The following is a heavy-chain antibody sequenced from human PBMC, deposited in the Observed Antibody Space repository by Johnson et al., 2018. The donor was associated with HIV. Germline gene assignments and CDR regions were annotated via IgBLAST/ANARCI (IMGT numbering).Heavy chain of an antibody. V-gene: IGHV3-30-3*01. J-gene: IGHJ3*02. CDR1: GFTFSSYA. CDR2: ISNDGSIK. Sequence: QMQLVESGGGVVQPGRSLRLSCAASGFTFSSYAMHWVRQAPGKGLEWVAVISNDGSIKFSADSVKGRFTISRDNSKNTLYLQMNSLRAEDTAVYYCARPLSSGLGFDAFDIWGQGTMVTVSS. D-gene: IGHD3-22*01. CDR3: ARPLSSGLGFDAFDI.